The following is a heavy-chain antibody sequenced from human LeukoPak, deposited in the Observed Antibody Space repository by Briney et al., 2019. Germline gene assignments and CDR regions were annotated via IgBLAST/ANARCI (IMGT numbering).Heavy chain of an antibody. CDR1: GFTFSSHS. CDR2: ISSGSSAR. J-gene: IGHJ4*02. Sequence: GGSLRLSCAASGFTFSSHSMNWVRQTPGKGLEWVSYISSGSSARYYADSVKGRFTISRDNSKNTLYLQMNSLRAEDTAVYYCAKGGTYYYDSSGYYYSKYYFDYWGQGTLVTVSS. CDR3: AKGGTYYYDSSGYYYSKYYFDY. D-gene: IGHD3-22*01. V-gene: IGHV3-48*01.